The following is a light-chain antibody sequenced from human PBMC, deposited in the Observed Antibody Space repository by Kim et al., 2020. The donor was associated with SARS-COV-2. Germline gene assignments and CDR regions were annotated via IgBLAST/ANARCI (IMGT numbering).Light chain of an antibody. CDR1: QSVSSSY. Sequence: LSPGERATLSCRASQSVSSSYLAWYQQKPGQAPRLLIYGASSRATGIPDRFSGSGSGTDFTLTISRLEPEDFVVYYCQQYGSSPLFGPGTKVDIK. CDR3: QQYGSSPL. J-gene: IGKJ3*01. V-gene: IGKV3-20*01. CDR2: GAS.